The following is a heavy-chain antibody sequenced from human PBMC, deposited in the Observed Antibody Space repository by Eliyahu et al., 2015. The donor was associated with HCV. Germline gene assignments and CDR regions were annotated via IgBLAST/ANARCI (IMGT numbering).Heavy chain of an antibody. Sequence: EVQLVESGGGLVKPGGSLRLSCAASGFTFSSYSMNWVRQAPGKGLEWVSSISSSSSYIYYADSVKGRFTISRDNAKNSLYLQMNSLRAEDTAVYYCARRGSSSWYSDYWGQGTLVTVSS. J-gene: IGHJ4*02. CDR3: ARRGSSSWYSDY. D-gene: IGHD6-13*01. V-gene: IGHV3-21*01. CDR2: ISSSSSYI. CDR1: GFTFSSYS.